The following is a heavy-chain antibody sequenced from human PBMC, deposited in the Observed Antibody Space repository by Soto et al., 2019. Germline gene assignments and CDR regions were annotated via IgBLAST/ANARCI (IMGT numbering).Heavy chain of an antibody. V-gene: IGHV3-48*02. J-gene: IGHJ6*02. Sequence: EVQLLESGGGLVQPGGSLRLSCAASGFTFSSYAMSWVRQAPGKGLEWVSAISGSSSTIYYADSVKGRFTISRDNAKNSLYLQMNSLRDEDTAVYYCASPQRSSPSLSFGYYYYYGMDVWGQGTTATVSS. D-gene: IGHD6-6*01. CDR3: ASPQRSSPSLSFGYYYYYGMDV. CDR1: GFTFSSYA. CDR2: ISGSSSTI.